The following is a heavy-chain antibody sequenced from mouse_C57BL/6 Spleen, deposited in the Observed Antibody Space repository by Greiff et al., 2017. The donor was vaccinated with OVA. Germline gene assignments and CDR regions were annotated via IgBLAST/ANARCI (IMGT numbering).Heavy chain of an antibody. CDR3: ARMGGTGYFDV. D-gene: IGHD2-14*01. CDR2: IHPNSGST. J-gene: IGHJ1*03. V-gene: IGHV1-64*01. Sequence: QVQLKQPGAELVKPGASVKLSCKASGYTFTSYWMHWVKQRPGQGLEWIGMIHPNSGSTNYNEKFKSKATLTVDKSSSTAYMQLSSLTSEDSAVYYCARMGGTGYFDVWGTGTTVTVSS. CDR1: GYTFTSYW.